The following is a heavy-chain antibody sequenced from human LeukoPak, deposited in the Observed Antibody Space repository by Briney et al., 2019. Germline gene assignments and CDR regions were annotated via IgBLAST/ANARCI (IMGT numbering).Heavy chain of an antibody. V-gene: IGHV4-34*01. CDR2: INHSGST. J-gene: IGHJ4*02. CDR3: AMGWYFDY. Sequence: PSEALSLTCAVYGGSFSGYYWSWIRQPPGKGLEWIGEINHSGSTNYNPSLKSRVTISVDTSKNQCSLKLSSVTAADTAVYYCAMGWYFDYWGQGTLVTVSS. CDR1: GGSFSGYY.